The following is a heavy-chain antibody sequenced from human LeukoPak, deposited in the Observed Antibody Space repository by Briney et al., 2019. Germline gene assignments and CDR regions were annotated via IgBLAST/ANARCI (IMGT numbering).Heavy chain of an antibody. J-gene: IGHJ4*02. CDR2: ISGSGGST. V-gene: IGHV3-23*01. CDR3: AKDPIPYYYDSSGYSGY. Sequence: GGSLRLSCAASGFTFSSYAMSWVRQAPGKGLEWVSAISGSGGSTCYADSVKGRFTISRDNSKNTLYLQMNSLRAEDTAVYYCAKDPIPYYYDSSGYSGYWGQGTLVTVSS. D-gene: IGHD3-22*01. CDR1: GFTFSSYA.